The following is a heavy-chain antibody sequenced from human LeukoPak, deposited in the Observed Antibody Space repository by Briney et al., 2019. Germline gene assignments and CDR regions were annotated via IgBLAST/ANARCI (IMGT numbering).Heavy chain of an antibody. CDR1: GFTVSSNY. V-gene: IGHV3-66*02. Sequence: PGGSLRLSCAASGFTVSSNYMSWVRQAPGKGLEWVSVIYSGGSTYYADSVKGRFTISRDNSRNTLYLQMNSLRAEDTAVYYCAREIRLLTGYPAHYFDYWGQGTLVTVSS. J-gene: IGHJ4*02. D-gene: IGHD3-9*01. CDR2: IYSGGST. CDR3: AREIRLLTGYPAHYFDY.